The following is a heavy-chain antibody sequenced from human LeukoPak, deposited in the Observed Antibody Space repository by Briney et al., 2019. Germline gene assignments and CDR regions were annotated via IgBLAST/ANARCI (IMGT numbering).Heavy chain of an antibody. CDR2: ISYDGSNK. V-gene: IGHV3-30*14. J-gene: IGHJ6*02. D-gene: IGHD5-24*01. CDR1: GFTFSSYA. Sequence: GGSLRLSCAASGFTFSSYAMHWVRQAPGKGLEWVAVISYDGSNKYYADSVKGRFTISRHNSKNTLYLQMNSLRAEDTAVYYCARLEMAGIAFYYYYGMDVWGQGTTVTVSS. CDR3: ARLEMAGIAFYYYYGMDV.